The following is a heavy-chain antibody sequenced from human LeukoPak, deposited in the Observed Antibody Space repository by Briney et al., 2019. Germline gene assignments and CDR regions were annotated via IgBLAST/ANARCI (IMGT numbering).Heavy chain of an antibody. J-gene: IGHJ6*02. CDR2: IHDSGST. V-gene: IGHV4-59*08. Sequence: PSQTLSLTCTVSRGSISSYYWSWIRQSPGKGLEWIGYIHDSGSTNYNPSLESRVTISEDTSTNQFSLKLSSVTAADTAVYYCARHLQYYGSGSFYPYDYYGMDVWGQGTTVTVSS. CDR1: RGSISSYY. CDR3: ARHLQYYGSGSFYPYDYYGMDV. D-gene: IGHD3-10*01.